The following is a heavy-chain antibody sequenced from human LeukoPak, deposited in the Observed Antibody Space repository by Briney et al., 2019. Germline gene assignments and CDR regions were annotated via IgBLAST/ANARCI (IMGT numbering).Heavy chain of an antibody. CDR1: GGSISSGRYY. CDR2: VFYTGSI. J-gene: IGHJ4*02. V-gene: IGHV4-39*01. CDR3: ARSPALRHYFDY. Sequence: PSETLSLTCSVSGGSISSGRYYWAWIRQPPGKGLEWIASVFYTGSIHNNPSLQSRVTMSVDTSKNQVSLNLRSVTAPDTAVYYCARSPALRHYFDYWGQGLLVTVS. D-gene: IGHD3-16*01.